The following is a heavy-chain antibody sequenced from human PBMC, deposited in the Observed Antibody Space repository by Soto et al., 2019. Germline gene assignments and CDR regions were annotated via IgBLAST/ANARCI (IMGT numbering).Heavy chain of an antibody. CDR2: IYYRGAT. V-gene: IGHV4-31*02. J-gene: IGHJ5*02. CDR3: ARDLRGRGSGRFDP. Sequence: WTWIRQYPGKGLEWIGFIYYRGATYYNPSLKSRVTISVDTSENQFSLKLNSVTAADTAVYYCARDLRGRGSGRFDPWGQGTPVTVSS. D-gene: IGHD3-10*01.